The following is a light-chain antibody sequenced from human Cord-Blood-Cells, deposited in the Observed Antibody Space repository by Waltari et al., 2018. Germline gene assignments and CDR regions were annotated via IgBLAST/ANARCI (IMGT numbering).Light chain of an antibody. CDR2: YKSDSDK. J-gene: IGLJ3*02. Sequence: QAVLTQPASLSASPGASASLTCTLRSGINVGTYRIYWYQQNPASPPQYLLRYKSDSDKQQGSGVPSRFSGSKDASANAGILLISGLQSEDEADYYCMIWHSSAWVFGGGTKLTVL. CDR1: SGINVGTYR. V-gene: IGLV5-45*01. CDR3: MIWHSSAWV.